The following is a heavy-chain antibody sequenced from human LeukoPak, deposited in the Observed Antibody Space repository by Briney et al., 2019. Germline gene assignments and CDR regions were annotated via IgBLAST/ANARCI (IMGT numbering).Heavy chain of an antibody. CDR2: IYSGGST. V-gene: IGHV3-53*01. D-gene: IGHD1-1*01. CDR3: ARDRTAYYYGMDV. CDR1: EFTVSSNY. J-gene: IGHJ6*02. Sequence: GGSLRLSCAASEFTVSSNYMSWVRQAPGKGLEWVSVIYSGGSTYYADSVKGRFTISRDTSKNTLYLQMNSLRAEDTAVYYCARDRTAYYYGMDVWGQGTTVTVSS.